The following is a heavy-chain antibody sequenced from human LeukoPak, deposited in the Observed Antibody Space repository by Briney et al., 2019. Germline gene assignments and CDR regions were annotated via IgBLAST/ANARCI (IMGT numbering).Heavy chain of an antibody. Sequence: PSETLSLTCTVSGGSISNYYWSWIRQPPGKGREWIGYIYYSGSTNYNPSLKSRVTISVDTSKNQFSLKLSSVTAADTAVYYCARVGGTNYYYYGMDVWGQGTTVTVSS. CDR1: GGSISNYY. J-gene: IGHJ6*02. CDR2: IYYSGST. D-gene: IGHD1-26*01. V-gene: IGHV4-59*01. CDR3: ARVGGTNYYYYGMDV.